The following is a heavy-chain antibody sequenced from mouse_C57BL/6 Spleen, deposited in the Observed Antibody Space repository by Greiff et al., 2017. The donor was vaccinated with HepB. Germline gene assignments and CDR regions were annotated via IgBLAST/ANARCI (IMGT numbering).Heavy chain of an antibody. CDR3: ARSGVASSHGYVDV. J-gene: IGHJ1*03. CDR1: GYTFTSYW. Sequence: VQLQQPGAELVKPGASVKMSCKASGYTFTSYWINWVKQRPGQGLEWIGDIYPGSGSTNYNEKFKSKATLTVDTSSSTAYMQLSSLTSEDSAVYYGARSGVASSHGYVDVWGTGTTVTVSS. V-gene: IGHV1-55*01. D-gene: IGHD3-1*01. CDR2: IYPGSGST.